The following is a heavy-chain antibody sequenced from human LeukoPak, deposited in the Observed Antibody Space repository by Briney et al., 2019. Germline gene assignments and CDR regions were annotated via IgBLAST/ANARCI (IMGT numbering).Heavy chain of an antibody. J-gene: IGHJ3*02. D-gene: IGHD3-10*01. CDR1: GFTFRDYY. Sequence: GGSLRLSCAASGFTFRDYYMNWNRHAPGKGLEWVSYISTIGKRIYYTNSVKDRLSIHRDNPKNSLHLQMNSIRAADTAVYYCWGGDVAFDIWGQGTMVTVSS. CDR3: WGGDVAFDI. V-gene: IGHV3-11*01. CDR2: ISTIGKRI.